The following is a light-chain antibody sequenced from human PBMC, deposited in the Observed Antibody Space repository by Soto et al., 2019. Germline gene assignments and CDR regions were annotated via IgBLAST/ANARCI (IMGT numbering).Light chain of an antibody. V-gene: IGKV3-11*01. CDR2: DAS. CDR3: QVRDVWYS. Sequence: IVLTQSPVTLALSPGESAVLSCRASQSVSTSLAWYQHKPGQAPRLFIYDASKRAPGIPSRFTGSGSGTDFTLTSSRPEPDDTAFYYSQVRDVWYSFGQGTKVEIK. J-gene: IGKJ1*01. CDR1: QSVSTS.